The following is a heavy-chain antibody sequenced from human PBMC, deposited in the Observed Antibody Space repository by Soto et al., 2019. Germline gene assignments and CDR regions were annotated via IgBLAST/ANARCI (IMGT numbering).Heavy chain of an antibody. V-gene: IGHV4-59*08. CDR1: GGSISSYY. D-gene: IGHD4-17*01. J-gene: IGHJ4*02. Sequence: SETLSLTCTVSGGSISSYYWSWIRQPPGKGLEWIGYIYYSGSTNYNPSLKSRVTISVDTSKNQFSLKLSSVTAADTAVYYCARSLYDYGVREAGPGYWGQGTLVTVSS. CDR3: ARSLYDYGVREAGPGY. CDR2: IYYSGST.